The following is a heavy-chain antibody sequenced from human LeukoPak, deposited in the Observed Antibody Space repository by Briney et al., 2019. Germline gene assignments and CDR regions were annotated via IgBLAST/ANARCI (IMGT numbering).Heavy chain of an antibody. CDR2: ISGSGGST. CDR1: GFTFRSYA. V-gene: IGHV3-23*01. D-gene: IGHD3-22*01. Sequence: AGGSLRLSCAASGFTFRSYAISWVRKATGKGLERVSAISGSGGSTYYAASGKARFTISRDNSKNTLYLQMNSLRDEDTAFFFQAEDGIRDDSSGYYDYWGQGTLVTVSS. CDR3: AEDGIRDDSSGYYDY. J-gene: IGHJ4*02.